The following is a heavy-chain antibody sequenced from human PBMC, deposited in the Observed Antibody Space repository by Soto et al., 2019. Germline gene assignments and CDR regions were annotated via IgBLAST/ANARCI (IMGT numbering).Heavy chain of an antibody. CDR3: ARVDFGVVNPYYGMDV. J-gene: IGHJ6*02. CDR1: VFTFSSYS. CDR2: ISSSSSTI. D-gene: IGHD3-3*01. V-gene: IGHV3-48*02. Sequence: PGGSLRLSCAASVFTFSSYSMNWVRQAPGKGLEWVSYISSSSSTIYYADSVKGRFTISRDNAKNSLYLQMNSLRDEDTAVYYCARVDFGVVNPYYGMDVWGQGTTVTVSS.